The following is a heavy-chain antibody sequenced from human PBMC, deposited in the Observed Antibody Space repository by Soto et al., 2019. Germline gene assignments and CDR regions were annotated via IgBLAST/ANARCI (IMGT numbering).Heavy chain of an antibody. CDR3: ARGNGASRMAAPDYVWGSYPRWFDP. Sequence: PGGSLRLSCAASGFAFSDYYMSWIRPAPGKGLEWVSYISSSGSTIYYADSVKGRFTISRDNAKNSLYVQMSSLRAEDTAVYYCARGNGASRMAAPDYVWGSYPRWFDPWGQGTLVTVSS. D-gene: IGHD3-16*02. V-gene: IGHV3-11*01. J-gene: IGHJ5*02. CDR2: ISSSGSTI. CDR1: GFAFSDYY.